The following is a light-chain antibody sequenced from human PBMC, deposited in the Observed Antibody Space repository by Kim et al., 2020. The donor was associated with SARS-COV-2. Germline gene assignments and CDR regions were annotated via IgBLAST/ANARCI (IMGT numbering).Light chain of an antibody. V-gene: IGLV4-69*01. CDR1: SGHSRYA. CDR2: LNSDGSH. J-gene: IGLJ3*02. CDR3: QTWGTGIHV. Sequence: QLVLTQSPSASASLGASVKLTCTLSSGHSRYAIAWHQQQPEKGPRYLMKLNSDGSHSKGDGIPDRFIGSSSGAERYLTISSLQSEDEADYYCQTWGTGIHVFGGGTQLTVL.